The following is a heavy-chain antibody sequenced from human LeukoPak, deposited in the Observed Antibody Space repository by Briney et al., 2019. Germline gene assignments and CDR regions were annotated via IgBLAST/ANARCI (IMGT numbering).Heavy chain of an antibody. CDR3: ARESSSWPEYFQH. D-gene: IGHD6-13*01. CDR2: INSDGSST. J-gene: IGHJ1*01. CDR1: GFTVSSNY. V-gene: IGHV3-74*01. Sequence: GGSLILSCAASGFTVSSNYMSWVRQAPGKGLEWVSRINSDGSSTSYADSVKGRFTISRDNAKNTLYLQMNSLRAEDTAVYYCARESSSWPEYFQHWGQGTLVTVSS.